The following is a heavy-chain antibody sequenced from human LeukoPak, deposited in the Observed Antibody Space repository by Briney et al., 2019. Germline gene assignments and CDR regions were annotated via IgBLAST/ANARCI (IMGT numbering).Heavy chain of an antibody. CDR3: ARGGSGWSGFNAFDI. V-gene: IGHV3-74*01. CDR1: GFTFSSYW. J-gene: IGHJ3*02. D-gene: IGHD6-19*01. CDR2: INSDGSSI. Sequence: GGSLRLSCAASGFTFSSYWMHWVRQAPGKGLVWVSRINSDGSSISYADSVKGRFTFSRDNAKNTLYLQMNSLRAEDTAVYYCARGGSGWSGFNAFDIWGQGTMVTVSS.